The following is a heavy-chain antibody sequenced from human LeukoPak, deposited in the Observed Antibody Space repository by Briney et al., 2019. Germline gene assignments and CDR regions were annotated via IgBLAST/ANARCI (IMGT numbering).Heavy chain of an antibody. J-gene: IGHJ4*02. CDR1: GGSISSSSYY. D-gene: IGHD5-18*01. CDR3: ASVRGYSYGYVRY. V-gene: IGHV4-39*01. CDR2: IYYSGST. Sequence: SETLSLTCTVSGGSISSSSYYWGWIRQPPGKGLEWIGSIYYSGSTYYNPSLKSRVNISVDTSKNQFSLKLSSVTAADTAVYYCASVRGYSYGYVRYWGQGTLVTVSS.